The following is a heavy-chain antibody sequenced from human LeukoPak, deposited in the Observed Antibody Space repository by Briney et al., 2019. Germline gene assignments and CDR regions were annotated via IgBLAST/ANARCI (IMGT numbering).Heavy chain of an antibody. J-gene: IGHJ3*02. V-gene: IGHV1-69*10. CDR2: ITPILGTA. D-gene: IGHD4-23*01. CDR3: ARSLIDYGGSYDAFDI. Sequence: SVKVSCKASGGTFSSYAISWVRQAPGQGLEWMGGITPILGTANYAQKFQGRVTINADQSTSTAYMELSSLRSEDTAVYYCARSLIDYGGSYDAFDIWGQGTMVTISS. CDR1: GGTFSSYA.